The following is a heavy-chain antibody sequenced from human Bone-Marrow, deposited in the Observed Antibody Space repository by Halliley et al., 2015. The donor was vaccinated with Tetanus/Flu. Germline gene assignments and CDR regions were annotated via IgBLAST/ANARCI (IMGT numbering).Heavy chain of an antibody. D-gene: IGHD2-21*02. CDR3: AREVLDYGGDIDYFNY. J-gene: IGHJ4*02. V-gene: IGHV3-53*01. Sequence: SVIYAGGQTYYADSVKGRFTISRDTSTNPLYLQMDSLTAEDTAVYYCAREVLDYGGDIDYFNYWGQGTPVTVSS. CDR2: IYAGGQT.